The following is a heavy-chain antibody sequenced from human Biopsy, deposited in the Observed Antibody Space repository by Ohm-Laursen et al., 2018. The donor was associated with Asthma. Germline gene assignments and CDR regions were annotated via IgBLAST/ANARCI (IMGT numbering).Heavy chain of an antibody. D-gene: IGHD6-19*01. V-gene: IGHV3-30*03. Sequence: SLRLSCTASRFTYEMHWVRQAPGKGLEWVAVISYDGSTKYSADSVKGRFIVSRDISKNILSLQMNSLTAEDTAVYYCAREGVAGTHIEDWGQGTLVTVSS. CDR3: AREGVAGTHIED. CDR1: RFTYE. CDR2: ISYDGSTK. J-gene: IGHJ4*02.